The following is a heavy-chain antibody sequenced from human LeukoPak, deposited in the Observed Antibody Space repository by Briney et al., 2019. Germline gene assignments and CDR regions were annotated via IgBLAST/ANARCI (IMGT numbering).Heavy chain of an antibody. Sequence: GGSLRLSCAASGFTFSSYSMNWVRQAPGKGLEWVSSISSSSSYIYYADSVKGRFTISRDNAKNSLYLQMNSLRAEDTAVYYCASVDTAMVSGAPLNWGQGTLVTVSS. CDR1: GFTFSSYS. CDR3: ASVDTAMVSGAPLN. D-gene: IGHD5-18*01. J-gene: IGHJ4*02. CDR2: ISSSSSYI. V-gene: IGHV3-21*01.